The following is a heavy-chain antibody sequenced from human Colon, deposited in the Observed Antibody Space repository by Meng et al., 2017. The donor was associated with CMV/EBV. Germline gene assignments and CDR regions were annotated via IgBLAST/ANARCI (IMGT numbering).Heavy chain of an antibody. V-gene: IGHV3-15*01. CDR2: IKSDETT. J-gene: IGHJ4*02. Sequence: GESLKISCATSGFDFRHAWMSWLRQAPGKGHEWVGRIKSDETTAYAAPVQGRFTISRDISKNTLYLQLNSLNSEDAAVYYCATSPLEWDFWSDYFYFDNWGQGALVTVSS. CDR3: ATSPLEWDFWSDYFYFDN. CDR1: GFDFRHAW. D-gene: IGHD3-3*01.